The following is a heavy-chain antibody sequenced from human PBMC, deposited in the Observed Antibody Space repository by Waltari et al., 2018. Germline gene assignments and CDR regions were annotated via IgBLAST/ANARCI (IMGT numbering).Heavy chain of an antibody. CDR1: GYTFTGYY. D-gene: IGHD4-17*01. CDR3: ARGPGTVTLGGYYYYGMDV. V-gene: IGHV1-2*02. J-gene: IGHJ6*02. Sequence: QVQLVQSGAEVKKPGASVKVSCKASGYTFTGYYMHWVRQAHGQGLEWMGWINPNSGGTNYAQKFQGRVTMTRDTSISTAYMELSRLRSDDTAVYYCARGPGTVTLGGYYYYGMDVWGQGTTVTVSS. CDR2: INPNSGGT.